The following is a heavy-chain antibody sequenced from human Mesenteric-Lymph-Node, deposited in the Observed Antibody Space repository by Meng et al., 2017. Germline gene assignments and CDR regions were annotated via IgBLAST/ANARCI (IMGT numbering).Heavy chain of an antibody. J-gene: IGHJ5*02. Sequence: SVKVSCKASGYTFTSYDINWVRQATGQGLEWMGWMNPNSGNTGYAQKFQGRVTMSRNTSISTAYMELSSLRSEDTAVYYCARLGWELLEGWFDPWGQGTLVTVSS. CDR2: MNPNSGNT. V-gene: IGHV1-8*01. CDR1: GYTFTSYD. D-gene: IGHD1-26*01. CDR3: ARLGWELLEGWFDP.